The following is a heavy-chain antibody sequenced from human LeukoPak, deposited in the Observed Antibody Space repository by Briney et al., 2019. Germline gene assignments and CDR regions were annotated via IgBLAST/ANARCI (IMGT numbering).Heavy chain of an antibody. CDR1: GFTFSNYE. D-gene: IGHD6-19*01. CDR3: ARDRSGWYQWFDP. Sequence: GGTLRLSCAASGFTFSNYEMNWVRQAPGKGLEWLSYISGSGSSIHYAVSVEGRFTISRDNAKNALYLEMNSLRAEDTAVYYCARDRSGWYQWFDPWGQGTLVTVSS. V-gene: IGHV3-48*03. J-gene: IGHJ5*02. CDR2: ISGSGSSI.